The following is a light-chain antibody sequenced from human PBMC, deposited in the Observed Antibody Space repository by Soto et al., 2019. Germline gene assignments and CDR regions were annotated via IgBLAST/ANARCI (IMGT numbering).Light chain of an antibody. V-gene: IGKV3-20*01. CDR1: QSVSSSY. CDR2: GTS. Sequence: EIVLAQSPGTLSLSPGERATLSCRASQSVSSSYLAWYQQKPGQAPRLLIYGTSSRATAIPDGFSGSGSGTDFTLTISRLEPEDFAVYYCQQYGSSSSTFGQGTKVDIK. CDR3: QQYGSSSST. J-gene: IGKJ1*01.